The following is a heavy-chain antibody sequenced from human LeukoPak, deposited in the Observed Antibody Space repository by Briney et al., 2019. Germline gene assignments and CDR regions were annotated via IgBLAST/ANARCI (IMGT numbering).Heavy chain of an antibody. CDR2: IYPGDSDT. CDR1: GYSFTCYL. J-gene: IGHJ4*02. V-gene: IGHV5-51*01. CDR3: ARAAYYYDRSGYGPHDY. Sequence: GSLEISCKGSGYSFTCYLMGWVRQMPGKGLGWIGVIYPGDSDTRYSPSLQGQVPISADQSISTASLAESSLKASDTAMYYWARAAYYYDRSGYGPHDYWGQGALVTVSS. D-gene: IGHD3-22*01.